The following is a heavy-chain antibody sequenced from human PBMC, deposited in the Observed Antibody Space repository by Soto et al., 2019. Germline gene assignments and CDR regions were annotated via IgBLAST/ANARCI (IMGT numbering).Heavy chain of an antibody. J-gene: IGHJ4*02. CDR1: GFTFSSYS. V-gene: IGHV3-21*01. CDR3: ARAEVGNRYYFDY. D-gene: IGHD1-1*01. Sequence: EVQLVESGGGLVKPGGSLRLSCAASGFTFSSYSMNWVRQAPGKGLEWVSSISSSSSYIYYADSVKGRFTISRDNAKNSLYLQMYSLRAEDTAVYYCARAEVGNRYYFDYWGQGTLVTVSS. CDR2: ISSSSSYI.